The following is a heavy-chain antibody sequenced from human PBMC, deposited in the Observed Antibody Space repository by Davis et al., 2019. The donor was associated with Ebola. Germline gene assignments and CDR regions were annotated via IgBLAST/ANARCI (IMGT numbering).Heavy chain of an antibody. V-gene: IGHV1-18*04. J-gene: IGHJ3*02. CDR1: GYTFTSYG. Sequence: ASVKVSCKASGYTFTSYGISWVRQAPGQGLEWMGWISAYNGNTNYAQKLQGRVTMTTDTSTSTAYMELRSLRSDDTAVYYCAREYYYYDSSGYSTMRAFDIWGQGTMVTVSS. CDR2: ISAYNGNT. CDR3: AREYYYYDSSGYSTMRAFDI. D-gene: IGHD3-22*01.